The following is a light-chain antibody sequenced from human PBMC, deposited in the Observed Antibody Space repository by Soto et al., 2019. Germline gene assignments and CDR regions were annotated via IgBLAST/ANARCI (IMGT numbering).Light chain of an antibody. J-gene: IGLJ1*01. CDR2: SND. CDR1: ISNIGDNY. Sequence: QSVLTQPSSVSGTPGQGVTISCSGSISNIGDNYVYWFQQLPGKAPQDLTNSNDQRPSGVPDRFSGSKSGTSASLAISGLRSEDEDDYYCAAWDDTVRTYVFGTGTKVTVL. CDR3: AAWDDTVRTYV. V-gene: IGLV1-47*02.